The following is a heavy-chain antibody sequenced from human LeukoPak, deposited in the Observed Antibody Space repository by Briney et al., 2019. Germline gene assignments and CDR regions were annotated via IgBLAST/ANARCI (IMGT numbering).Heavy chain of an antibody. CDR3: ARDLELGYCSGVSNY. V-gene: IGHV1-2*02. Sequence: ASVKVSCRASGYTFTGYYMHWVRQAPGQGLEWMGWINPNSGGTNYAQKFQGRVTMTRDTSISTAYMELSRLRSDDTAVYYCARDLELGYCSGVSNYWGQGTLVTVPS. CDR2: INPNSGGT. D-gene: IGHD2-15*01. CDR1: GYTFTGYY. J-gene: IGHJ4*02.